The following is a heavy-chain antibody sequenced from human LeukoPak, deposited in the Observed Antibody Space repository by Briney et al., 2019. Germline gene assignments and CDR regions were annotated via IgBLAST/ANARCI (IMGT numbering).Heavy chain of an antibody. Sequence: GASLRLSCAASGFTFSSYAMSWVRQAPGKGLEWVSGISGSGGSTSYADSVKGRFTISRDNSKNTLYLQMNSLRADDTALYHCAKGRFGSSYYFDYWGQGTLVTVSS. J-gene: IGHJ4*02. D-gene: IGHD6-6*01. CDR2: ISGSGGST. V-gene: IGHV3-23*01. CDR1: GFTFSSYA. CDR3: AKGRFGSSYYFDY.